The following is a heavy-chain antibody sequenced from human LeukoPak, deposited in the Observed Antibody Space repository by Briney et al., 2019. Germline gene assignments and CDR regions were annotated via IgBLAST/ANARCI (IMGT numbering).Heavy chain of an antibody. CDR1: GGSFSGYY. J-gene: IGHJ4*02. Sequence: PSETLPLTCAVYGGSFSGYYWSWIRQPPGKGLEWIGEINHSGSTNYNPSLKSRVTISVDTSKNQFSLKLSSVTAADTAVYYCARDGGFGRNGVVVPAAASPYYFDYWGQGTLVTVSS. CDR2: INHSGST. CDR3: ARDGGFGRNGVVVPAAASPYYFDY. D-gene: IGHD2-2*01. V-gene: IGHV4-34*01.